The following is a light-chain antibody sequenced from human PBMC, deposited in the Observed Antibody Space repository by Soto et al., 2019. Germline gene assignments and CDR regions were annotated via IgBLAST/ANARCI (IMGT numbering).Light chain of an antibody. J-gene: IGKJ1*01. CDR1: QGIRND. Sequence: DIQMTQSPSSLSASVGDRVTITCRASQGIRNDLLGWYQQKPGKAPKCLIYVVSSLQSGVPSRFSGSGSGTEFTPTISSLQPEDFATYYCLQHDTYPLTFGQGTKVEIK. V-gene: IGKV1-17*01. CDR2: VVS. CDR3: LQHDTYPLT.